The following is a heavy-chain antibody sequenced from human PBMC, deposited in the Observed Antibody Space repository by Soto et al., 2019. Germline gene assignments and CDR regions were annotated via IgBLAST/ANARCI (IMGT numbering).Heavy chain of an antibody. CDR1: GFTFSSYA. Sequence: PGGSLRLCCAASGFTFSSYAMSWVRQAPGKGLEWVSAISGSGGSTYYADSVKGRFTISRDNSKNTLYLQMNSLRAEDTAVYYCAKISKSSGWRRNYYYYGMDVWGQGTTVTVSS. V-gene: IGHV3-23*01. D-gene: IGHD6-19*01. CDR2: ISGSGGST. CDR3: AKISKSSGWRRNYYYYGMDV. J-gene: IGHJ6*02.